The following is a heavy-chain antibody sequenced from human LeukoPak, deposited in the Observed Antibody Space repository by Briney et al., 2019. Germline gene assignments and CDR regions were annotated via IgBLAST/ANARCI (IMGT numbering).Heavy chain of an antibody. V-gene: IGHV4-59*08. CDR2: IYYSGST. CDR1: GGSISSYY. CDR3: ARQPSSLYAFDI. J-gene: IGHJ3*02. Sequence: SETLSLTCTVSGGSISSYYWSWIRQPPGKGLEWIGYIYYSGSTNYNPSLKSRVTISVDTSKNQFSLKLSSVTAADTAVYYCARQPSSLYAFDIWGQGTMVTVSS.